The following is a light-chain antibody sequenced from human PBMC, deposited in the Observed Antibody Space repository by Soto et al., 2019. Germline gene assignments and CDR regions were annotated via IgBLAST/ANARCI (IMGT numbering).Light chain of an antibody. V-gene: IGLV4-69*01. CDR3: QTWGTGPWV. J-gene: IGLJ3*02. CDR1: SGHSSYA. Sequence: QPVLTQSPSASASLGASVKLTCTLSSGHSSYAIAWHQQQPEKGPRYLMKLNSDGSHSKGDRIPDRFSGSSSGAERYLTISSLESEAEADYYCQTWGTGPWVFGGGTKVTVL. CDR2: LNSDGSH.